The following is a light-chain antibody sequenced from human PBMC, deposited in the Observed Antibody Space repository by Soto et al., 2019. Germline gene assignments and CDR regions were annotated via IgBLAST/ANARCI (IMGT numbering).Light chain of an antibody. CDR2: DAF. V-gene: IGKV3-20*01. J-gene: IGKJ5*01. CDR1: QSVSTSY. CDR3: QQYASSRIT. Sequence: EIVLTQSPGTLSLSPGERATLSCRASQSVSTSYVAWYQQKFGQAPRLLIYDAFSRATGIPDRFSGSGSGTDFTLTISRLEPEDFAVYYCQQYASSRITFGQGTRLEIK.